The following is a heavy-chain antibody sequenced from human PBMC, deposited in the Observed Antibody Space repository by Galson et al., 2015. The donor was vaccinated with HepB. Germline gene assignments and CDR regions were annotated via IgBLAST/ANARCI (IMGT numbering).Heavy chain of an antibody. CDR2: ISSSSSTI. Sequence: SLRLSCAASGFTFSSYSMNWVRQAPGKGLEWVSYISSSSSTIYYADSVKGRFTISRDNAKNSLYLQMNSLRDEDTAVYYCARDQTGEMITFGGAVDVWGQGTTVTVSS. CDR1: GFTFSSYS. D-gene: IGHD3-16*01. J-gene: IGHJ6*02. CDR3: ARDQTGEMITFGGAVDV. V-gene: IGHV3-48*02.